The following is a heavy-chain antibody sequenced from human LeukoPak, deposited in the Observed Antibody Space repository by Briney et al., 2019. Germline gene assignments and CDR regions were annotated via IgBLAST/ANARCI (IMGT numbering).Heavy chain of an antibody. Sequence: ASVKVSCKASGYTFTGYYMHWVRQAPGEGLEWMGWINPNSGGTKYAQKFQGRVTMTRDTSINTAYMEVRRRTSDDTAVYYCARERGTLAVAGDAVDIWGQGTMVTVSS. V-gene: IGHV1-2*02. CDR1: GYTFTGYY. CDR3: ARERGTLAVAGDAVDI. CDR2: INPNSGGT. J-gene: IGHJ3*02. D-gene: IGHD6-19*01.